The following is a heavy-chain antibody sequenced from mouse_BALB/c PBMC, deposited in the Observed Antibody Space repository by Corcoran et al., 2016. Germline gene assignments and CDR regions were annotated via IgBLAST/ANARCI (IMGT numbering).Heavy chain of an antibody. J-gene: IGHJ3*01. V-gene: IGHV9-3-1*01. CDR2: INTYTGEP. D-gene: IGHD2-2*01. CDR1: GYTFTNYG. Sequence: QIQLVQSGPELKKPGETVKISCKASGYTFTNYGMNWVKQAPGKGLKWMGWINTYTGEPTYADDFKGRFAFSLETSASTAYLQINNLKNEDTATYFCARGNGYPFAYCGQGTLVTVSA. CDR3: ARGNGYPFAY.